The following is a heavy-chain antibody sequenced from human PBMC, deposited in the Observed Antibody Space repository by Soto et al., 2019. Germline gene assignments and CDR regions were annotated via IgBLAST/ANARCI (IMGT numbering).Heavy chain of an antibody. J-gene: IGHJ4*02. CDR1: GFTFSSYA. Sequence: GGSLRLSCAASGFTFSSYAMSWIRQAPGKGLEWVSAISGSGGSTYYADSVKGRFTISRDKSKNTLYLQMNSLRAEDTAVYYCAKDLGLLSSTLDSYGYNFDYWGQGTLVTVSS. V-gene: IGHV3-23*01. CDR3: AKDLGLLSSTLDSYGYNFDY. CDR2: ISGSGGST. D-gene: IGHD5-18*01.